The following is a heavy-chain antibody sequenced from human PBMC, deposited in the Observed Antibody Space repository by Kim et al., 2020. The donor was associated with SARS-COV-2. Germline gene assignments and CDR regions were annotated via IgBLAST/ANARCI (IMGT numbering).Heavy chain of an antibody. V-gene: IGHV4-34*01. CDR2: INHSGST. Sequence: SETLSLTCAVYGGSFSGYYWSWIRQPPGKGLEWIGEINHSGSTNYNPSLKSRVTISVDTSKNQFSLKLSSETAADTAVYYCAGGRTWGYLDYWGQGTLVTVSS. CDR3: AGGRTWGYLDY. J-gene: IGHJ4*02. CDR1: GGSFSGYY. D-gene: IGHD3-16*01.